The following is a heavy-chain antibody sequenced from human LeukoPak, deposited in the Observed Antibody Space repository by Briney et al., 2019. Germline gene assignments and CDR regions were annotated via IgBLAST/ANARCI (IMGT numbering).Heavy chain of an antibody. CDR3: AREGCSSTSCRGYFDY. J-gene: IGHJ4*02. Sequence: PSQTLSLTCTVSGGSISSGSYYWSWIRQPAGKGLEWIGRIYTSGSTNYNPSLKSRVTMSVDTSKNQFSLKLSSVTAADTAVYYCAREGCSSTSCRGYFDYWGQGTLVTVSS. CDR1: GGSISSGSYY. V-gene: IGHV4-61*02. D-gene: IGHD2-2*01. CDR2: IYTSGST.